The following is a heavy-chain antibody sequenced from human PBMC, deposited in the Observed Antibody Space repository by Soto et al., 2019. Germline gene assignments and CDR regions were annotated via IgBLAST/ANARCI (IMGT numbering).Heavy chain of an antibody. CDR3: ARGSIVAAEYGMDV. CDR2: IWHDGSKT. J-gene: IGHJ6*02. Sequence: GGSLRLSCAASGFSFSTYGMHWVRQAPGKGLEWVAVIWHDGSKTYYADSVKGRLIISRDNSKNTLYVQINSLRAEDRGVYFCARGSIVAAEYGMDVWGQGTTVTVCS. V-gene: IGHV3-33*01. D-gene: IGHD6-13*01. CDR1: GFSFSTYG.